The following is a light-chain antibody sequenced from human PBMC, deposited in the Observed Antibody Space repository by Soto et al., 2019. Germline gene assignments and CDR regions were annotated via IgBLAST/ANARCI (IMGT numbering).Light chain of an antibody. CDR2: GAS. Sequence: EIVLTQSPGTLSLSPGERGTLSCRASQSVSSNYLAWYQQKPGQAPRLLIYGASTRATGIPARFSGSGSGTEFTLTISSLQSEDFAVYYCQQYNNWPPWTFGQGTKLEIK. V-gene: IGKV3-15*01. CDR3: QQYNNWPPWT. J-gene: IGKJ2*02. CDR1: QSVSSN.